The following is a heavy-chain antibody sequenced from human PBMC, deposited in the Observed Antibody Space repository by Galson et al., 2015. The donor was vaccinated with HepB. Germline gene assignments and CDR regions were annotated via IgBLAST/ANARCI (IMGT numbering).Heavy chain of an antibody. V-gene: IGHV3-7*05. CDR1: GFTFSSYW. CDR3: ARGVDTRVGKSHYYGLDV. D-gene: IGHD5-18*01. Sequence: LRLSCAASGFTFSSYWMSWVRQTPGKGLEWVANIEKDGSKKYYVDSVEGRFTISRDNAKNSLFLQMSSLRVEDTAVYYCARGVDTRVGKSHYYGLDVWGQGATVTVSS. CDR2: IEKDGSKK. J-gene: IGHJ6*02.